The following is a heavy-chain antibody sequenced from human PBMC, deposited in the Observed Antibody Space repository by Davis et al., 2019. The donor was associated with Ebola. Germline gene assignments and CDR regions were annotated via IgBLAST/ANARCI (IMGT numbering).Heavy chain of an antibody. CDR3: ARDAYSDFWSGSTSQSPGDY. Sequence: GESLKISCAASGFTFKNYAMNWVRQAPGKGLEWVSSINSDSSYFYYADSVKGRFTISRDNAKNSPYLQMNSLGAEETAVYYCARDAYSDFWSGSTSQSPGDYWGQGTLVTVSS. V-gene: IGHV3-21*06. CDR1: GFTFKNYA. CDR2: INSDSSYF. D-gene: IGHD3-3*01. J-gene: IGHJ4*02.